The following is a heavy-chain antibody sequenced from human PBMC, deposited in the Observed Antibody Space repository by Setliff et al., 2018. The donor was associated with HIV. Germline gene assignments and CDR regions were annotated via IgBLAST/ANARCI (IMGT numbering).Heavy chain of an antibody. CDR1: GYTFTSYH. Sequence: ASVKVSCKTSGYTFTSYHLHWLRQAPGQGLEWMGWINPNSGDTRYAQRFQGRVTMTRDTSTNTAYMELSSLRSEDTAMYYCARDSVARRTLGYYYYMDVWGKGTTVTVSS. J-gene: IGHJ6*03. V-gene: IGHV1-2*02. D-gene: IGHD6-6*01. CDR2: INPNSGDT. CDR3: ARDSVARRTLGYYYYMDV.